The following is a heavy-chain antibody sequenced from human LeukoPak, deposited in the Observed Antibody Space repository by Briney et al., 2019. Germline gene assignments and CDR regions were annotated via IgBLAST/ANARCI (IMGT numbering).Heavy chain of an antibody. J-gene: IGHJ4*02. V-gene: IGHV3-23*01. CDR3: AKGSLAWIQLWLVTPVKYYFDY. CDR1: GFTFSSYA. CDR2: ISGSGGST. Sequence: GGSLRLSCAASGFTFSSYAMSWVHQAPGKGLEWVSAISGSGGSTYYADSVKGRFTISRDNSKNTLYLQMNSLRAEDTAVYYCAKGSLAWIQLWLVTPVKYYFDYWGQGTLVTVSS. D-gene: IGHD5-18*01.